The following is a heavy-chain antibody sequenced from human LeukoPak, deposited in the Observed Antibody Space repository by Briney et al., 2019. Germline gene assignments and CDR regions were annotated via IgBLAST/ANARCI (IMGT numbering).Heavy chain of an antibody. J-gene: IGHJ6*03. V-gene: IGHV4-34*01. CDR1: GGSFSDYY. CDR3: ARGVLGESEHTYYDFWSGYYPYYMDV. D-gene: IGHD3-3*01. Sequence: PSETLSLTCAVYGGSFSDYYWSWIRQPPGKGLEWIGDIYHSGSTNYNPSLKSRVTISVDTSKNQFSLKLSSVTAADTAVYYCARGVLGESEHTYYDFWSGYYPYYMDVWGKGTTVTVSS. CDR2: IYHSGST.